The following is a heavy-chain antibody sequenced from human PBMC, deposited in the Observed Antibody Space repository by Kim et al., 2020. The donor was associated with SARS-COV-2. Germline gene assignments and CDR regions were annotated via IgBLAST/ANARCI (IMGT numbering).Heavy chain of an antibody. CDR3: ARDNRYCSSTSCPTGNWFDP. V-gene: IGHV3-30*01. Sequence: RFTISRDNSKNTLYLQMNSLRAEDTAVYYCARDNRYCSSTSCPTGNWFDPWGQGTLVTVSS. D-gene: IGHD2-2*01. J-gene: IGHJ5*02.